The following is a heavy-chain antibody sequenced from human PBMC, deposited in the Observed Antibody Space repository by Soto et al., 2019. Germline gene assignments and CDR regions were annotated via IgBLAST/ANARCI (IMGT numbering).Heavy chain of an antibody. D-gene: IGHD3-22*01. CDR2: ISGSGEST. V-gene: IGHV3-23*01. J-gene: IGHJ4*02. CDR3: AKDWRISIRSGYNNFLDY. Sequence: PGGSLRLSCEASGFTFSSYAMYWVRQAPGKGQEWVSGISGSGESTYYTDSVKGRFTISRDNSKNTLYVQMNGLRAEDTAVYYCAKDWRISIRSGYNNFLDYWGQGTLVTVSS. CDR1: GFTFSSYA.